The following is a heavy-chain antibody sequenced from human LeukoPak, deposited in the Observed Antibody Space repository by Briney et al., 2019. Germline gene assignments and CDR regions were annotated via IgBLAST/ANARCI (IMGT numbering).Heavy chain of an antibody. CDR2: ISSSSSYI. V-gene: IGHV3-21*01. J-gene: IGHJ4*02. CDR3: ARDRRPDIYVLGSGSYYEDYFDY. D-gene: IGHD1-26*01. CDR1: GFTFSSYS. Sequence: PGGSLRLSCAASGFTFSSYSMTWVRQAPGKGLEWVSSISSSSSYIYYADSVKGRFTISRDNAKNSLYLQMNSLRAEDTAVYYCARDRRPDIYVLGSGSYYEDYFDYWGQGTLVTVSS.